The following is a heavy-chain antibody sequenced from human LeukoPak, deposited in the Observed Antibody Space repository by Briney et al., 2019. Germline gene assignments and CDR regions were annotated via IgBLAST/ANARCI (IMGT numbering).Heavy chain of an antibody. CDR3: ARASLDPWGYYYMDV. CDR1: GGSISSSSYY. Sequence: PSETLSLTCTVSGGSISSSSYYWGWIRQPPGKGLEWIGSIYYSGSTYYNPSLKSRVTMSVDTSKNQFSLKLSSVTAADTAVYYCARASLDPWGYYYMDVWGKGTTVTISS. V-gene: IGHV4-39*07. CDR2: IYYSGST. D-gene: IGHD2-2*03. J-gene: IGHJ6*03.